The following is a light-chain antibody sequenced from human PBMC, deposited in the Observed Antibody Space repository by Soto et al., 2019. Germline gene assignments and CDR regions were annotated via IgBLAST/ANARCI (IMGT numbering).Light chain of an antibody. CDR3: QQRSNWLRST. CDR2: RAS. CDR1: QTIYGN. Sequence: IQMTQSPATLSVTPGKRTTLFCRGSQTIYGNVAWYQQRTGQAPRLLIYRASARATGIPARFSGSGSGTDFTLTISSLEPEDFAVYDGQQRSNWLRSTFGGGTKVDIK. J-gene: IGKJ4*01. V-gene: IGKV3-15*01.